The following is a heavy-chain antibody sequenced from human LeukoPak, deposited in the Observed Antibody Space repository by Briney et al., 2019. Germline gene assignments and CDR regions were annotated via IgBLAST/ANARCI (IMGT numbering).Heavy chain of an antibody. CDR3: ARDPDWLRFEGNYFDY. J-gene: IGHJ4*02. Sequence: PGGSLRLSCAASGFTVSSNYMNWVRQAPGKGLEWVSYISTSGSTIYYADSVKGRFTISRDNAKNSLYLQMNSLRAEDTAVYYCARDPDWLRFEGNYFDYWGQGTLVTVSS. D-gene: IGHD5-12*01. CDR1: GFTVSSNY. CDR2: ISTSGSTI. V-gene: IGHV3-48*03.